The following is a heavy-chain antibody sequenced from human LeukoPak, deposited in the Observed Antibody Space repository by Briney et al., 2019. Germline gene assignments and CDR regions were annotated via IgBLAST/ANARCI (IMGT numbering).Heavy chain of an antibody. Sequence: ASVTVSCKTSVYNFNRYTITWVRPAPGQGLEWMGWVSTSNGATNYAEKFQGRVTMTTEAVTKTAYMELRRLTSGDKAMYFCARVSDTSMVTPGFDSWGQGTLVTVS. V-gene: IGHV1-18*01. J-gene: IGHJ4*02. CDR2: VSTSNGAT. D-gene: IGHD5-18*01. CDR3: ARVSDTSMVTPGFDS. CDR1: VYNFNRYT.